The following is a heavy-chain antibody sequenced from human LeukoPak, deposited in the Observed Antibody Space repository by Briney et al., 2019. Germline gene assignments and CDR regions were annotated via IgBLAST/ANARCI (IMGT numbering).Heavy chain of an antibody. CDR2: ISYDGSNK. CDR1: GFTFSSYA. Sequence: HAGGSLRLSCAASGFTFSSYAMHWVRQAPGKGLEWVAVISYDGSNKYYADSVKSRFTISRDNSKNTLYLQMNSLRAEDTAVYYCAREDIVVVTASNSVYYYYYGMDVWGQGTTVTVSS. J-gene: IGHJ6*02. CDR3: AREDIVVVTASNSVYYYYYGMDV. V-gene: IGHV3-30-3*01. D-gene: IGHD2-21*02.